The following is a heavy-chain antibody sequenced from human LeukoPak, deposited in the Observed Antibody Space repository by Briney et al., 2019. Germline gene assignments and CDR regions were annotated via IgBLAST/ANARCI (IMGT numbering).Heavy chain of an antibody. D-gene: IGHD3-22*01. Sequence: ASVKVSCKASGYTFTSYGISWVRQAPGQGLEWMGWIGAYNGNTNYAQKLQGRVTMTTDTSTSTAYMELRSLRSDDTAVYYCASTPPNYYDSSGYYGYWGQGTLVTVSS. CDR2: IGAYNGNT. V-gene: IGHV1-18*01. CDR3: ASTPPNYYDSSGYYGY. J-gene: IGHJ4*02. CDR1: GYTFTSYG.